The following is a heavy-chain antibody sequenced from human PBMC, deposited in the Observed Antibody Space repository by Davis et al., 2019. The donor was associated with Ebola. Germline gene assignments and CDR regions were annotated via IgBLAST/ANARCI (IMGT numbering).Heavy chain of an antibody. CDR2: INPNSGGT. CDR1: GYTFTGYY. CDR3: ARSITMIVVGDWFDP. D-gene: IGHD3-22*01. V-gene: IGHV1-2*02. Sequence: ASVKVSCKASGYTFTGYYMHWVRQAPGQGLEWMGWINPNSGGTNYAQKLQGRVTMTTDTSTSTAYMELRSLRSDDTAVYYCARSITMIVVGDWFDPWGQGTLVTVSS. J-gene: IGHJ5*02.